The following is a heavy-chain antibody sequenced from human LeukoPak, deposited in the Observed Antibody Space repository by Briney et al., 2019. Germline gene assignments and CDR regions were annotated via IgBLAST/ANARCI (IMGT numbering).Heavy chain of an antibody. CDR2: ISAYNGNT. CDR1: GYTFTSYG. CDR3: ARDDLPYYDFWSGYYPGLY. Sequence: ASVKVSCKASGYTFTSYGISWVRQAPGQGLEWMGWISAYNGNTNYAQKLQGRVTMTTDTSTSTAYMELRSLRSDDTAVYYCARDDLPYYDFWSGYYPGLYWGQGTLVTVSS. V-gene: IGHV1-18*01. J-gene: IGHJ4*02. D-gene: IGHD3-3*01.